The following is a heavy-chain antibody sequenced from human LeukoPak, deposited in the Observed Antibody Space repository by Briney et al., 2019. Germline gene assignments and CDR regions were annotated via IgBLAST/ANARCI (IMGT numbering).Heavy chain of an antibody. CDR1: GGSISSSSYY. CDR2: IYYSGST. J-gene: IGHJ4*02. Sequence: PSETLSLTCTVSGGSISSSSYYWGWIRQPPGKGLEWIGSIYYSGSTYYNPSLKSRVTISVDTSKNQFSLKLSSVTAADTAVYYCARLHRRVSYGSHDYWGQGTLVTVSS. V-gene: IGHV4-39*01. D-gene: IGHD5-18*01. CDR3: ARLHRRVSYGSHDY.